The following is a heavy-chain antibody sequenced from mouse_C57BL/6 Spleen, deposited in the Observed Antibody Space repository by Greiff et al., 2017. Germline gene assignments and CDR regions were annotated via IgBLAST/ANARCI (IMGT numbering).Heavy chain of an antibody. CDR2: IYPRSGNT. D-gene: IGHD4-1*02. Sequence: QVQLKESGAELARPGASVKLSCKASGYTFTSYGISWVKQRTGQGLEWIGEIYPRSGNTYYNEKFKGKATLAAYKSSSTAYMELRSLTSEDSAVYFCAINWESGYYFDYWGQGTTLTVSS. CDR3: AINWESGYYFDY. CDR1: GYTFTSYG. V-gene: IGHV1-81*01. J-gene: IGHJ2*01.